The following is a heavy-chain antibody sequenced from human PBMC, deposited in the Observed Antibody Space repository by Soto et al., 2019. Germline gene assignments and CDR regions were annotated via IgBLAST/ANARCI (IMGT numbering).Heavy chain of an antibody. CDR2: ISSSSSTI. D-gene: IGHD5-18*01. J-gene: IGHJ4*02. CDR1: GFTFSSYS. Sequence: XASLRLSCAASGFTFSSYSMNWVRQAPGKGLEWVAYISSSSSTIYYADSVKGRFTISRDTAKNSLYLQMHSLRDEDTAVYYCARGYSYVCDYWGQGTLVTVSS. V-gene: IGHV3-48*02. CDR3: ARGYSYVCDY.